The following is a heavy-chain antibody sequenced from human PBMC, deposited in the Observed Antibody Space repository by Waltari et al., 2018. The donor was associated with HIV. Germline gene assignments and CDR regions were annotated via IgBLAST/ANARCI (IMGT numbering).Heavy chain of an antibody. D-gene: IGHD3-22*01. CDR3: AKELGYYYYFDY. CDR2: ISGSGGST. Sequence: ELQLLESGGGLVQPGGSLRLSCAASGFTFSSYAMTWVRQAPGKGLEWVSAISGSGGSTYYADSVKGRFTISRDNSKNTLYLQMNSLRAEDTAVYYCAKELGYYYYFDYWGQGTLVTVSS. J-gene: IGHJ4*02. CDR1: GFTFSSYA. V-gene: IGHV3-23*01.